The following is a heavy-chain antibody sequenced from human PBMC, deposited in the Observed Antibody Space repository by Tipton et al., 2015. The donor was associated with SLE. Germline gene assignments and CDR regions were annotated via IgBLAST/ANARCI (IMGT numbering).Heavy chain of an antibody. J-gene: IGHJ4*02. V-gene: IGHV3-11*06. CDR3: VRNPYFAILSFDY. D-gene: IGHD3-9*01. Sequence: SLRLSCVASGFTFKDHYMNWIRLVPGKGLEWVSYISGTRSYINYADSVRGRFTISIDDAKNSVYLQMDSLTVEDTAVYYCVRNPYFAILSFDYWGQGTLVTVSS. CDR1: GFTFKDHY. CDR2: ISGTRSYI.